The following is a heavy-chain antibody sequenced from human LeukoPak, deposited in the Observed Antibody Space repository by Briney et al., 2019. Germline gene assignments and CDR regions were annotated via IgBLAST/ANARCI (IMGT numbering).Heavy chain of an antibody. V-gene: IGHV4-59*01. CDR1: GGSISSYY. D-gene: IGHD6-13*01. CDR2: IYYSGST. CDR3: ARGADAVYSSSRFDY. J-gene: IGHJ4*02. Sequence: SETLSLTCTVSGGSISSYYWSWIRQPPGKGLEWIGYIYYSGSTNYSPSLKSRVTISVDTSKNQFSLKMRSVTAADTSVYYCARGADAVYSSSRFDYWGQGTLVTVSS.